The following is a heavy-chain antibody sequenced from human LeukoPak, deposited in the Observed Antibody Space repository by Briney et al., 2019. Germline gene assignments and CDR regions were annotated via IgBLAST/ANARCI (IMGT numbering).Heavy chain of an antibody. CDR3: ARDPSVVVPSAMPAFDY. Sequence: PSETLSLTCTVSGGSISSNNYYWGWIRQPPGKGLEWIGNIYYSGSTYYNPSLKSRVTISVDTSKNQFSLKLTSVTAADTAIYYCARDPSVVVPSAMPAFDYWGQGTLVTVSS. J-gene: IGHJ4*02. CDR2: IYYSGST. D-gene: IGHD2-2*01. CDR1: GGSISSNNYY. V-gene: IGHV4-39*07.